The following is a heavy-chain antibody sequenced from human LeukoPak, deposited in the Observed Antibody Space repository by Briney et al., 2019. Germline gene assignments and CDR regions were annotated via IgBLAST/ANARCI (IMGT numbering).Heavy chain of an antibody. J-gene: IGHJ4*02. CDR1: GGSFSGYC. CDR2: INHSGST. Sequence: SETLSLTCAVYGGSFSGYCWSWIRQPPGKGLEWIGEINHSGSTNYNPSLKSRVTISVDTSKNQFSLKLSSVTAADTAVYYCARGSGLITMIVVVITKPKSIYDYWGQGTLVTVSS. D-gene: IGHD3-22*01. CDR3: ARGSGLITMIVVVITKPKSIYDY. V-gene: IGHV4-34*01.